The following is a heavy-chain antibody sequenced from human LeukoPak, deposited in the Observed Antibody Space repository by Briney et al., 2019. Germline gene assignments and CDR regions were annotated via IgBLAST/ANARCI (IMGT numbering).Heavy chain of an antibody. CDR1: GDSVSSNSVT. V-gene: IGHV6-1*01. CDR2: TYYRSTWYN. Sequence: SQTLSLTCAISGDSVSSNSVTWNWIRQSPSRGLEWLGRTYYRSTWYNDYAVSVRGRITVNPDTSKNQFSRHLNSVTPEDTAVYYCARRLTQYDCFDPWGQEILVTVSS. D-gene: IGHD2-2*01. CDR3: ARRLTQYDCFDP. J-gene: IGHJ5*02.